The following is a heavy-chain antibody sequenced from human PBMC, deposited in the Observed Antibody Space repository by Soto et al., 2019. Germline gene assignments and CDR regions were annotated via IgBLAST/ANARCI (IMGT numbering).Heavy chain of an antibody. J-gene: IGHJ6*02. Sequence: TXSLTCRVSGYSVTSSDYYLAWIRQPPGKGLEWIGSMFYSGLTYYNPSLKSRVTLSVDTSKNQFSVRLNSVTAADTAVYYCAPLSVSLSGPYGIHVWGQGTTVTGSS. CDR2: MFYSGLT. V-gene: IGHV4-39*01. CDR1: GYSVTSSDYY. CDR3: APLSVSLSGPYGIHV. D-gene: IGHD2-15*01.